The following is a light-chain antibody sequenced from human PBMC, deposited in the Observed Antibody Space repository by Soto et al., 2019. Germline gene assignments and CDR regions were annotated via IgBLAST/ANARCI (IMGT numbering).Light chain of an antibody. CDR1: QSVSSN. CDR3: QQYNNWPRT. J-gene: IGKJ1*01. V-gene: IGKV3-15*01. Sequence: EKVMTQSPATLSVSPGERATLSCRASQSVSSNLAWYQQKPGHTPRLLIYGASTRATDIPARFSGSGSGTEFTLTISSLQSEDFAIYYCQQYNNWPRTFGQGTKVEIK. CDR2: GAS.